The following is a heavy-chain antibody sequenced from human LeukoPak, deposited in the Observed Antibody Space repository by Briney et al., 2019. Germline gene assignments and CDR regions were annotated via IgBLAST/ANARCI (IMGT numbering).Heavy chain of an antibody. J-gene: IGHJ5*02. D-gene: IGHD6-13*01. V-gene: IGHV3-7*01. CDR3: AREISSWFRTEGRFDP. CDR1: GFTFSNYW. Sequence: SGGSLRLSCEASGFTFSNYWMGWVRQAPGKGLEWVANIKQDGSEKDYVDSVEGRFTISRDNAKSSLYLQMNSLRPQDTAVYCCAREISSWFRTEGRFDPWGQGTLVAVSS. CDR2: IKQDGSEK.